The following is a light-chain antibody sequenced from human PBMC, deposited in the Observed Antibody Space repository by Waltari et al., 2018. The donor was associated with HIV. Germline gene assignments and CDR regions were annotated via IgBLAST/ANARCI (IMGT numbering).Light chain of an antibody. CDR1: PGISHF. J-gene: IGKJ3*01. CDR2: EAS. Sequence: DVRVTQSPSSLSASVGDTITITCRASPGISHFLAWYQQKTGKVPNRLINEASVLQSVVPSRSSGTGSGTQFNLTIGGLQAEDVGSYYCQKYDTGPFTFGPGTKVNIK. CDR3: QKYDTGPFT. V-gene: IGKV1-27*01.